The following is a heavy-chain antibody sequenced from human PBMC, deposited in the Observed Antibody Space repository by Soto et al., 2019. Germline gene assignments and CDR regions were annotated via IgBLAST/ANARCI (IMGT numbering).Heavy chain of an antibody. V-gene: IGHV5-51*01. Sequence: PGESLKISCMGSGYKVSTWHSFTSYWISWERQMPGKGLEWMGIINPYDSDTRYKPSFQGQVTISADKSISTVYLQWSSLKASDTAMYFCTRQMIQPQRRYNMDVWGQGTTVTVSS. CDR1: GYKVSTWHSFTSYW. CDR3: TRQMIQPQRRYNMDV. D-gene: IGHD1-1*01. J-gene: IGHJ6*02. CDR2: INPYDSDT.